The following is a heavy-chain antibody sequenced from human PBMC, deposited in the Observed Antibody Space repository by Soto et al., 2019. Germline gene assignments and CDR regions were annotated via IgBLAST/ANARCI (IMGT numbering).Heavy chain of an antibody. CDR2: INGENGNT. CDR1: GYTFTSYA. Sequence: ASVKVSCKASGYTFTSYAMHWVRQAPGQRLEWMGWINGENGNTKYSQKFQGRVTISRDTSASTAFMELSSLRSEDTAVYYCARGYYDISTGYYVPVHYWGQGTLVTVSS. CDR3: ARGYYDISTGYYVPVHY. J-gene: IGHJ4*02. D-gene: IGHD3-9*01. V-gene: IGHV1-3*01.